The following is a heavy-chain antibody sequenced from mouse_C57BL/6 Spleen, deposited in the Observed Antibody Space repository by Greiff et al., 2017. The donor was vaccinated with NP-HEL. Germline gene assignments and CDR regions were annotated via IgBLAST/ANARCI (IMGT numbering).Heavy chain of an antibody. V-gene: IGHV1-80*01. CDR2: IYPGDGDT. D-gene: IGHD4-1*01. CDR1: GYAFSSYW. J-gene: IGHJ4*01. CDR3: ARQGITGSYAMDY. Sequence: VQLQQSGAELVKPGASVKISCKASGYAFSSYWMNWVKQRPGKGLEWIGQIYPGDGDTNYNGKFKGKATLTADKSSSTAYMQLSSLTSEDSAVYFCARQGITGSYAMDYWGQGTSVTVSS.